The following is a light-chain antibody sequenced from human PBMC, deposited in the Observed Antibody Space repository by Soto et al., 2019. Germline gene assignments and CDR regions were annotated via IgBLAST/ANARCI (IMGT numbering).Light chain of an antibody. Sequence: QSVLTQPPSVSEAPRQKVTISCSGGSSNIGRNAVNWYQQFPEKAHKLVVYYDDLLPSGVSNRFSGSRSGTSASLAISGLQSEDEADYYCAKWDDSLNGWVFGGGTKLTVL. CDR1: SSNIGRNA. CDR2: YDD. J-gene: IGLJ3*02. CDR3: AKWDDSLNGWV. V-gene: IGLV1-36*01.